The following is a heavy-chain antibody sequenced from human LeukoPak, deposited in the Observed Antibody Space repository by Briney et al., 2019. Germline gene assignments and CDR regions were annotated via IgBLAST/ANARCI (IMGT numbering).Heavy chain of an antibody. V-gene: IGHV4-59*08. J-gene: IGHJ4*02. CDR2: IYYSGST. CDR1: GGSISSHY. CDR3: ARHFDSSRPVDY. D-gene: IGHD3-22*01. Sequence: PSETLSLTCTVSGGSISSHYWSWIRQPPGRELEWIGYIYYSGSTNYNPSLKSRVTISVDTSKNQFSLKLSSVTAAATAVYYCARHFDSSRPVDYWGQGTLVTVAS.